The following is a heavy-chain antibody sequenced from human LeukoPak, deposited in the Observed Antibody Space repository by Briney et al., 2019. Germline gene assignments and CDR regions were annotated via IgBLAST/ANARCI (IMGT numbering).Heavy chain of an antibody. V-gene: IGHV4-39*07. J-gene: IGHJ4*02. CDR1: GDSISSTSYY. CDR3: AREEGSGWYDY. CDR2: IFYSGSA. Sequence: SETLSLTCIVSGDSISSTSYYWAWIRQPPGKGLEWIGMIFYSGSAYYTPSLRGRVTLSVDTSRNQFSLKLSSVTAADTAVYYCAREEGSGWYDYWGQGTLVTVSS. D-gene: IGHD6-19*01.